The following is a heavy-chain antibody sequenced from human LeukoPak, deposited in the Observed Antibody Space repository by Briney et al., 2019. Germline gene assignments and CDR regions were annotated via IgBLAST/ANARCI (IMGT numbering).Heavy chain of an antibody. V-gene: IGHV3-74*01. CDR3: IRDLMDYDVSTGLHHYYMDV. CDR2: ISGDGRNI. D-gene: IGHD3-9*01. J-gene: IGHJ6*02. Sequence: GGSLRLSCVASGFTFSSYWMHWVRQDPRKGLVWVSLISGDGRNINYADSVRGRFTISRDNAKNTLYLQMNTLRVEDTAVYYCIRDLMDYDVSTGLHHYYMDVWGQGTTVTVSS. CDR1: GFTFSSYW.